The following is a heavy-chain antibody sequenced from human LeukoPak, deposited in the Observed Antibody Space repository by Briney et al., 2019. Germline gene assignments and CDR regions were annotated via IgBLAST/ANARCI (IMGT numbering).Heavy chain of an antibody. V-gene: IGHV4-59*01. Sequence: PSETLSLTCTVSGGSISSYYWSWIRQPPGKELEWIGYIYYSGSTNYSPSLKSRVTISVDTSKNQFSLKLSSVTAADTAVYYCARYGLIRRFEYWGQGTLVTVSS. D-gene: IGHD3-16*01. CDR2: IYYSGST. J-gene: IGHJ4*02. CDR3: ARYGLIRRFEY. CDR1: GGSISSYY.